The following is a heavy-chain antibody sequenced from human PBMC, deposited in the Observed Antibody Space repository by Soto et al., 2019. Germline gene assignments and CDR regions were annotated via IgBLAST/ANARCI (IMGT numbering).Heavy chain of an antibody. D-gene: IGHD2-8*02. J-gene: IGHJ3*02. CDR2: IYPTGTT. CDR3: ARELEGGVFDI. Sequence: SETLSLTCTVSGGSISSGGYSWSWIRQSPEKGLEWIGCIYPTGTTYYHPSLRNRATISVDESSNHLSLRLSSVTAADTAVYYCARELEGGVFDIWGRGTLVTVSS. CDR1: GGSISSGGYS. V-gene: IGHV4-30-2*05.